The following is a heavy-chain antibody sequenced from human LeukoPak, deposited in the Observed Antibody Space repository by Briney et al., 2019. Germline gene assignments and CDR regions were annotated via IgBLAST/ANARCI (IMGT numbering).Heavy chain of an antibody. CDR3: ARDLKTAMDYFDY. CDR2: INSDGSST. J-gene: IGHJ4*02. Sequence: GGSLRLSCAASGFTFSSYWMHWVRQAPGKGLVWVSRINSDGSSTSYADSVKGRFTISRDNSKNTLFLQMNSLRPEDTAVYYCARDLKTAMDYFDYWGQGALVTVSS. D-gene: IGHD2-2*01. CDR1: GFTFSSYW. V-gene: IGHV3-74*01.